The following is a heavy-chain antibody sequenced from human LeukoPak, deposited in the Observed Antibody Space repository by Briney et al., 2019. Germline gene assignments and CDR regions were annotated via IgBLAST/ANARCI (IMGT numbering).Heavy chain of an antibody. Sequence: PGRSLRLSCAASGFTFSSSAMQWVRQAPGKGLEWVAVISYDGSKKYYADSVKGRFTISRDDSKNTLYLQMNSLRGEDTAVYHCARSRSASTSGWYDYFDYWGRGNLVTVSS. J-gene: IGHJ4*02. CDR1: GFTFSSSA. V-gene: IGHV3-30*04. CDR2: ISYDGSKK. CDR3: ARSRSASTSGWYDYFDY. D-gene: IGHD6-19*01.